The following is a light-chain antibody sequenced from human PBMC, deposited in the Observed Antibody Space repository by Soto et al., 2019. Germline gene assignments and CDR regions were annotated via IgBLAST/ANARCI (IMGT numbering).Light chain of an antibody. J-gene: IGKJ1*01. CDR3: QQYHTYWWT. Sequence: DIQITPSHSSRSASVVARVTSTCRASQTIINWLAWYQQKPGKAPKLLIYKASSLESEVPSRFSGSGSETEFTLTINSLQPDESATYYCQQYHTYWWTFGQGTKVDIK. CDR1: QTIINW. CDR2: KAS. V-gene: IGKV1-5*03.